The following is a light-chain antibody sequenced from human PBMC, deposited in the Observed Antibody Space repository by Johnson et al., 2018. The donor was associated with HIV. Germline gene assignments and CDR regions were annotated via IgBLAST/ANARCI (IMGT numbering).Light chain of an antibody. CDR2: ENN. CDR3: GAWDSSLNAYV. V-gene: IGLV1-51*02. CDR1: TYNIGNNY. J-gene: IGLJ1*01. Sequence: QSVLTQPPSVSAAPGQKVTISCSGSTYNIGNNYVSWYQQLPGTAPKLLIYENNKRPSGIPDRFSGSKSGTSATLGITGLQTGDEGDYYCGAWDSSLNAYVFGTGTKVTVL.